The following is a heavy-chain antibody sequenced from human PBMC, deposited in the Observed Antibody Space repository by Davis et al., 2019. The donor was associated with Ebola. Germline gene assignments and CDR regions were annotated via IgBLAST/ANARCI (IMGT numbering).Heavy chain of an antibody. CDR1: GYTFTGYY. J-gene: IGHJ3*01. V-gene: IGHV1-2*02. CDR2: INPNSGGT. Sequence: ASVKVSCKASGYTFTGYYMHWVRQAPGQGLEWLGWINPNSGGTTYAQKFQGRVTMTSDTSISTAYLDLSRLTSDDTAVYFCARESDAVGASTTDDAFDVWGQGTMVTVSS. D-gene: IGHD1-26*01. CDR3: ARESDAVGASTTDDAFDV.